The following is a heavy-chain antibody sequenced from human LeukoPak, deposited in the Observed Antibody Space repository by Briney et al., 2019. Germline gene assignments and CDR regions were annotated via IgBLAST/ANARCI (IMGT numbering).Heavy chain of an antibody. CDR2: IYYSGST. CDR3: ARLFGPYSSSWYGY. Sequence: PSETLSLTCTVSGDSISSYYWSWIRQPPGKGLEWIGYIYYSGSTNYNPSLKSRVTISVDTSKNQFSLKLSSVTAADTAVYYCARLFGPYSSSWYGYWGQGTLVTVSS. CDR1: GDSISSYY. J-gene: IGHJ4*02. V-gene: IGHV4-59*08. D-gene: IGHD6-13*01.